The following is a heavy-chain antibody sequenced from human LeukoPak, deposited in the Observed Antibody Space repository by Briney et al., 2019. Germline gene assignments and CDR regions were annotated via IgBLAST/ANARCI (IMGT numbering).Heavy chain of an antibody. CDR3: ARGVARYYDYVWGSYRKNWFDP. J-gene: IGHJ5*02. CDR2: INHSGST. Sequence: SETLSLTCAVYGGSFSGYYWSWIRQPPGKGLEWLGEINHSGSTNYNPSLKSRVTISVDTSKNQFSLKLSSVTAADTAVYYCARGVARYYDYVWGSYRKNWFDPWGQGTLVTVSS. V-gene: IGHV4-34*01. CDR1: GGSFSGYY. D-gene: IGHD3-16*02.